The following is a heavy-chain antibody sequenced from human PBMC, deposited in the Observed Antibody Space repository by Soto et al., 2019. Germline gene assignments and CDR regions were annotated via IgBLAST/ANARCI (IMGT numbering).Heavy chain of an antibody. CDR3: ATRSSGSFHFDY. CDR1: GGSFNNYA. D-gene: IGHD1-26*01. Sequence: QVQLVQSGDEVKKPGSSAKVSCKASGGSFNNYAISWVQQAPGQGLEWMGGIIPVFGTPHYAQKFQGRITIIAGEYTTTADMDLSSLRSEDTALYYCATRSSGSFHFDYWVQGTLVSVSS. CDR2: IIPVFGTP. J-gene: IGHJ4*02. V-gene: IGHV1-69*01.